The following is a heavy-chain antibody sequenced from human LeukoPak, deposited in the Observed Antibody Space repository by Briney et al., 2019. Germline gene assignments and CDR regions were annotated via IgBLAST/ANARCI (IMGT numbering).Heavy chain of an antibody. CDR3: ARDRGANYYDSSGYYGDY. CDR2: IIPIFGTA. V-gene: IGHV1-69*13. CDR1: GGTFSSYA. Sequence: GASVKVSCKASGGTFSSYAISWVRQAPGQALEWMGEIIPIFGTANYAQKFQGRVTITADESTSTAYMELSSLRSEDTAVYYCARDRGANYYDSSGYYGDYWGQGTLVTVSS. D-gene: IGHD3-22*01. J-gene: IGHJ4*02.